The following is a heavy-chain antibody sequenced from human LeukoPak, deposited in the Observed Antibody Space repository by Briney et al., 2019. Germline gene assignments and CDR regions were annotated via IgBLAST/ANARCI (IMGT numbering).Heavy chain of an antibody. CDR1: GCTFINYD. D-gene: IGHD1-26*01. CDR2: LNPNSGNT. Sequence: GASVKVSCKTSGCTFINYDILWVRQATGQGLEWMGWLNPNSGNTGSVPKFQDRVTITRDTSITTAYMELSSLRSEDTAVYYCARVSRVGPPPWYDMDVWGKGTTVTVSS. J-gene: IGHJ6*03. V-gene: IGHV1-8*01. CDR3: ARVSRVGPPPWYDMDV.